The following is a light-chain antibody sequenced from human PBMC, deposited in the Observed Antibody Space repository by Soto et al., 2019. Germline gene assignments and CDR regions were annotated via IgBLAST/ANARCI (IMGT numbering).Light chain of an antibody. CDR3: QQYHYWWT. J-gene: IGKJ1*01. CDR1: QNIHTN. Sequence: IVLPQSPVTLSLSPGERATLSCRAGQNIHTNLAWYQQKPGQAPRLLFYGASTGATGIPARFSGSGSGTEFTLTISSLQSEDFAVYYCQQYHYWWTFGQGTKVDIK. CDR2: GAS. V-gene: IGKV3D-15*01.